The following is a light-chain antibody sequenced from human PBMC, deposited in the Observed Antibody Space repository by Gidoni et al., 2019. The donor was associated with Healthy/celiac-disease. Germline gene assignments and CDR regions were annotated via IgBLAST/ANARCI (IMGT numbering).Light chain of an antibody. Sequence: QSALTQPASVSGSPGQSITISCTGTSSEVGGYNYVSWYQQHPGKTPKLMIYQVRHRPFGFSNRFSGSKSGNTASLTISGLQAEDEADYYCSSYTSSSTQVFGGGTKLTVL. CDR1: SSEVGGYNY. CDR3: SSYTSSSTQV. V-gene: IGLV2-14*01. CDR2: QVR. J-gene: IGLJ3*02.